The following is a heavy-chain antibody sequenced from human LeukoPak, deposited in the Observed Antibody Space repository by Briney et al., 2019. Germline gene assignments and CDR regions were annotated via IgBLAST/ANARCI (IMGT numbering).Heavy chain of an antibody. V-gene: IGHV1-18*01. CDR2: ISAYKGNT. J-gene: IGHJ3*01. D-gene: IGHD3-10*01. CDR3: ARDLYYYGSGSYYDVFDV. CDR1: GYTFSTYG. Sequence: ASVKVSCKASGYTFSTYGISWVRQAPGQGPEWMGWISAYKGNTYYAQKLQGRVTMTTDTSTSTAYMELRSLRSDDTAIYYCARDLYYYGSGSYYDVFDVWSQGTMVTVSS.